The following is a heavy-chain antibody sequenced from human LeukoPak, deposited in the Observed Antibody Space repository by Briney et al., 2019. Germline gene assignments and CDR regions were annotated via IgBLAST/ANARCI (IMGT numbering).Heavy chain of an antibody. CDR3: ARDRGYCSSTGCSPFDY. CDR1: GGSISSYY. Sequence: SETLSLTCTVSGGSISSYYWSWIRQPAGKGLEWIGRIYTSGSTNYNPSLKSRVTMSVDTSKSQFSLKLSSVTAADTAVYYCARDRGYCSSTGCSPFDYWGQGTLVTVSS. D-gene: IGHD2-2*01. V-gene: IGHV4-4*07. CDR2: IYTSGST. J-gene: IGHJ4*02.